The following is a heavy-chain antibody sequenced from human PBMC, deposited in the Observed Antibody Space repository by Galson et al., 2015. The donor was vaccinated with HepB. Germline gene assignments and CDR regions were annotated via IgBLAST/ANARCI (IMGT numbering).Heavy chain of an antibody. V-gene: IGHV3-21*01. CDR1: GFTFSSYS. Sequence: SLRLSCAASGFTFSSYSMNWVRQAPGKGLEWVSSISSSSSYIYYADSVKGRFTISRDNAKNSLYLQMNSLRAEDTAVYYCARDRRYCSGGSCSDAFDIWGQGTMVTVSS. CDR3: ARDRRYCSGGSCSDAFDI. D-gene: IGHD2-15*01. CDR2: ISSSSSYI. J-gene: IGHJ3*02.